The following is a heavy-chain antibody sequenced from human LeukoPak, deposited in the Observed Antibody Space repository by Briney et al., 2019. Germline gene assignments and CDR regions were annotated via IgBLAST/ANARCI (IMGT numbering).Heavy chain of an antibody. D-gene: IGHD2-2*02. CDR1: GFTFSSYW. CDR3: ARGYCSSTSCYTDYFDY. J-gene: IGHJ4*02. CDR2: INTDGSST. Sequence: PGGSLRLSCAASGFTFSSYWMHWVRQAPGKGLVWVSRINTDGSSTSYADSVKGRFTISRDNAKNTLYLQMNSLRAEDTAVYYCARGYCSSTSCYTDYFDYWGQGTLVTVSS. V-gene: IGHV3-74*01.